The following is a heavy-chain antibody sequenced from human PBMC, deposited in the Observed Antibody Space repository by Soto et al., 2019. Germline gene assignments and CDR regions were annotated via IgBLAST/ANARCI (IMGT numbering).Heavy chain of an antibody. V-gene: IGHV4-31*02. J-gene: IGHJ5*02. CDR1: GGSISSGGHY. Sequence: SETLSLTCTVSGGSISSGGHYWSWIRQHPGKGLEWIGYIYYSGSTYYNPSLKSRVTISVDTSKNQFSLKVSSVTAADTAVYYCARGTVVTPNRFDPWGQGTLVTVSS. CDR2: IYYSGST. CDR3: ARGTVVTPNRFDP. D-gene: IGHD2-15*01.